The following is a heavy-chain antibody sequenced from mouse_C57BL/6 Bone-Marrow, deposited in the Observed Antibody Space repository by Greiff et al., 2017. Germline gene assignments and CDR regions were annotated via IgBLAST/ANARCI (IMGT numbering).Heavy chain of an antibody. CDR2: IDPSDSYT. D-gene: IGHD5-1*01. CDR3: AREGVRGY. Sequence: QVQLQQPGAELVMPGASVKLSCKASGYTFTSYWMHWVKQRPGQGLEWIGEIDPSDSYTNYNQKFKGKATLTVDKSSSTAYMQLSSLTSEDSAVYYGAREGVRGYWGQGTTLTVSS. V-gene: IGHV1-69*01. CDR1: GYTFTSYW. J-gene: IGHJ2*01.